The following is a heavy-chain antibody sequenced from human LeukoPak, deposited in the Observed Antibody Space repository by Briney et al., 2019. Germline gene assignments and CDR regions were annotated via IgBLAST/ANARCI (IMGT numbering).Heavy chain of an antibody. CDR3: ARSLQYYYYYYYMDV. Sequence: ASVKVSCKASGGTFSNYAITWVRQAPGQGLEWMGGIIPIFGTTNYAQKFQGRVTITADESTSTAYMELSSLRSEDTAVYYCARSLQYYYYYYYMDVWGKGTTVTVSS. CDR2: IIPIFGTT. V-gene: IGHV1-69*13. CDR1: GGTFSNYA. J-gene: IGHJ6*03.